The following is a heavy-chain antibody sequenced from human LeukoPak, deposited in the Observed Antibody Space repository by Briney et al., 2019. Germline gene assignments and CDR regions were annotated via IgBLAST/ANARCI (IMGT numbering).Heavy chain of an antibody. V-gene: IGHV4-34*01. CDR3: ARGGVRITIFGVVTPFDY. D-gene: IGHD3-3*01. CDR2: INHSGST. J-gene: IGHJ4*02. Sequence: KPSETLSLTCAVYGGSFSGYYWSWIRQPPGKGLEWIGEINHSGSTNYKPSLKSRVTISVDTSKNQSSLKLSSVTAADTAVYYCARGGVRITIFGVVTPFDYWGQGTLVTVSS. CDR1: GGSFSGYY.